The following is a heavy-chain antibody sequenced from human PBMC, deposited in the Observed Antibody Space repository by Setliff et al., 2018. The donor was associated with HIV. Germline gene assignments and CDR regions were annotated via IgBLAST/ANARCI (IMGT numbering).Heavy chain of an antibody. CDR1: GGSISSGDYY. Sequence: TLSLTCTVSGGSISSGDYYWSWIRQPPGKGLEWIGYIHYSGSTYYNPSLKSRVAISLDTSKNQFSLKLSSVTAADTAVYSCARGPNYFDSSGYSYYFDYWGQGTLVTVSS. CDR2: IHYSGST. J-gene: IGHJ4*02. D-gene: IGHD3-22*01. V-gene: IGHV4-30-4*08. CDR3: ARGPNYFDSSGYSYYFDY.